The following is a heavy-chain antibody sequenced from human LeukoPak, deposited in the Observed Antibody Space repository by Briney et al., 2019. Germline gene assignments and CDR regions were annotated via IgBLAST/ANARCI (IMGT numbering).Heavy chain of an antibody. CDR3: AREARPYSSSPFHFDY. V-gene: IGHV3-7*01. Sequence: GGSLRLSCAASGFTFSSYWMSWVRQAPGKGLEWVANIKQDGSEKYYADSVKGRFTISRDNSKNTVYLQINSLGAEDTALYFCAREARPYSSSPFHFDYWGQGSLVTVSS. CDR2: IKQDGSEK. J-gene: IGHJ4*02. CDR1: GFTFSSYW. D-gene: IGHD6-13*01.